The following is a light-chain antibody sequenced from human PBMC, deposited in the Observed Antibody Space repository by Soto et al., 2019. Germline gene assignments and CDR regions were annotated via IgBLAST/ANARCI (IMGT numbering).Light chain of an antibody. J-gene: IGKJ2*01. Sequence: DIQMTQSPSSLSASVGDRVTITCQASQDISNYLSWYQQKPGKAPKLLIYGASNLETGVQSRFSGSGFGTDFTFTISSLQPEDIATYYCQQYDNLPYTFGQGTKLEIK. CDR3: QQYDNLPYT. CDR1: QDISNY. CDR2: GAS. V-gene: IGKV1-33*01.